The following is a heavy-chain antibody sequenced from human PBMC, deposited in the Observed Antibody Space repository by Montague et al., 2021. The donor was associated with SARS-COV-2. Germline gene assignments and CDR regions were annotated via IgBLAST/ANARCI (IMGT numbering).Heavy chain of an antibody. CDR3: ARRRLDFYDSRHWFDP. D-gene: IGHD3-22*01. V-gene: IGHV4-39*01. CDR1: GGSMYIYGSHYY. J-gene: IGHJ5*02. Sequence: SETLSLTCTVSGGSMYIYGSHYYWDWIRQPPGKGLEWIGTIFYTGSTIYNSSLKSRVTISIDTSKNQCSLELNSVTAADTAVYYCARRRLDFYDSRHWFDPWGQGALVTVPS. CDR2: IFYTGST.